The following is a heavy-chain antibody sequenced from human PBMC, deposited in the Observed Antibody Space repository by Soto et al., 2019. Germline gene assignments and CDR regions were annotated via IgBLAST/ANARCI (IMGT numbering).Heavy chain of an antibody. Sequence: KKPPASVKVSCKASGYTFTSYYMHWVRQAPGQGLEWMGIINPSGGSTSYAQKFQGRVTMTRDTSTSTVYMELSSLRSEDTAVYYCARDLADSSGYPDAFDIWGQGTMVTVSS. V-gene: IGHV1-46*01. J-gene: IGHJ3*02. CDR3: ARDLADSSGYPDAFDI. CDR1: GYTFTSYY. CDR2: INPSGGST. D-gene: IGHD3-22*01.